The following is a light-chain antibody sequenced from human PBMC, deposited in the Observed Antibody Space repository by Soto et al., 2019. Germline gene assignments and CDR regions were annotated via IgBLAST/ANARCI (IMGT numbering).Light chain of an antibody. CDR1: SSNIGAGYD. Sequence: QSVLTQPPSVSGAPGQRVTIACTGSSSNIGAGYDVHWYRHFPGAAPKLLLFRSSHRPSGVPDRFSGFTSGTSASLAITGLRPDDEAVYYCQSFDSGLAGLIFGAGTKLTVL. CDR2: RSS. V-gene: IGLV1-40*01. CDR3: QSFDSGLAGLI. J-gene: IGLJ2*01.